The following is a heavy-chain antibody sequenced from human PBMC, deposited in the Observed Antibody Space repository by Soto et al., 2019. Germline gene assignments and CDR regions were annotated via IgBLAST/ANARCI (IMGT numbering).Heavy chain of an antibody. V-gene: IGHV6-1*01. CDR3: ARDQEYYDILTGYHNWFDP. D-gene: IGHD3-9*01. CDR1: GDSVSSNSAA. Sequence: SPTLSLTCAISGDSVSSNSAAWNWIRQSPSRGLEWLGRTYYRSKWYNDYAVSVKSRITINPDTSKNQFSLQLNSVTPEDTAVYYCARDQEYYDILTGYHNWFDPWGQGTLVTVSS. J-gene: IGHJ5*02. CDR2: TYYRSKWYN.